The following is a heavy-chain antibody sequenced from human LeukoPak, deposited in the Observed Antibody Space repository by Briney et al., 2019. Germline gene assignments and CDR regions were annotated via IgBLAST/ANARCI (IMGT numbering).Heavy chain of an antibody. CDR1: GFSLSTSGMC. D-gene: IGHD2-15*01. Sequence: SGPAMVKPTQTLTLTCTFSGFSLSTSGMCVSWIRQPPGKALEWLARIDWDDDKYYSTSLKTRLTISKDTSKNQVVLTMTNMDPVDTATYFCARTPALFTPFDYWGQGTLVTVSS. J-gene: IGHJ4*02. CDR2: IDWDDDK. V-gene: IGHV2-70*11. CDR3: ARTPALFTPFDY.